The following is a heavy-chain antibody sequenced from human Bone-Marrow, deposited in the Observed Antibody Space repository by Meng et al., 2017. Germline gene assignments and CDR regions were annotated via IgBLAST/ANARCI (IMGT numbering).Heavy chain of an antibody. CDR2: ISSSSSYI. CDR3: ASSNSSSWYLVDYYYGMDV. D-gene: IGHD6-13*01. V-gene: IGHV3-21*01. J-gene: IGHJ6*02. Sequence: GESLKISCAASGFTFSSYSMNWVRQAPGKGLEWVSSISSSSSYIYYADSVKGRFTISRDNAKSSLYLQMNSLRAEDTAVYYCASSNSSSWYLVDYYYGMDVWGQGTTVTVSS. CDR1: GFTFSSYS.